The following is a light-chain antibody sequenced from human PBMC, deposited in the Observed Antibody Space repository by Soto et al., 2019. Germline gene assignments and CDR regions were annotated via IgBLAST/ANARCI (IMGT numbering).Light chain of an antibody. J-gene: IGKJ4*01. CDR1: QGISNW. CDR2: TGS. CDR3: QQANSFPLT. V-gene: IGKV1-12*01. Sequence: DIQMTQSPSSVSASVGDRVSITCRASQGISNWLAWYQQKPGRAPKLLIYTGSSLQSGVPSRFSGTGSGTDFTLSSSSLQPEDVATYYCQQANSFPLTFGGGTKLEIK.